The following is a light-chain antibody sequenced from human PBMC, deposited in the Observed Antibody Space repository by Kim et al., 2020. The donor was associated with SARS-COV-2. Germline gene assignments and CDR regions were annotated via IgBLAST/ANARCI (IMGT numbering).Light chain of an antibody. Sequence: PRKTARITCGGNNIGSKSVHWYQQKPGQAPVLVVYDNSDRPSGIPERFSGSNSGNTATLTISRVEAGDEADYYCQVWDSSSDHVVFGGGTQLTVL. CDR2: DNS. J-gene: IGLJ2*01. CDR3: QVWDSSSDHVV. V-gene: IGLV3-21*03. CDR1: NIGSKS.